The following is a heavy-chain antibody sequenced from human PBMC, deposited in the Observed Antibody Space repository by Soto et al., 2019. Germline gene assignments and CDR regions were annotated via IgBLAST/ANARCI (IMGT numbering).Heavy chain of an antibody. CDR2: ISSSSSYI. D-gene: IGHD3-3*01. Sequence: SLRLSCAASGFTFSSYSMNWVRQAPGQGLEWVSSISSSSSYIYYADSVKGRFTISRDNAKNSLYLQMNSLRAEDTAVYYCASQAVRYYDFWSGYYPHDAFDNWGQGTMVTVSS. CDR3: ASQAVRYYDFWSGYYPHDAFDN. CDR1: GFTFSSYS. J-gene: IGHJ3*02. V-gene: IGHV3-21*01.